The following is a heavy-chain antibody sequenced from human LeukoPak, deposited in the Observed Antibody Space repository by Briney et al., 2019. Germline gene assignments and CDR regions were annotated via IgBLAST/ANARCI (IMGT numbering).Heavy chain of an antibody. CDR3: ASSVVVTTSPAFDI. Sequence: GGSLRLSCAASGFTFSSYSMNWVRQAPGKGLEWVSYISSSSSTIYYADSVKGRFTISRDNAKNSLYLQMNSLRAEDTAEYYCASSVVVTTSPAFDIWGQGTMVTVSS. CDR2: ISSSSSTI. CDR1: GFTFSSYS. D-gene: IGHD2-21*02. J-gene: IGHJ3*02. V-gene: IGHV3-48*01.